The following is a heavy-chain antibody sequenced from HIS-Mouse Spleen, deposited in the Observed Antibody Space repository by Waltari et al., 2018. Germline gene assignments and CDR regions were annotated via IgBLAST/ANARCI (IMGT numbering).Heavy chain of an antibody. J-gene: IGHJ2*01. CDR1: GCSISSSRYY. CDR3: AREIPYSSSWYDWYFDL. D-gene: IGHD6-13*01. V-gene: IGHV4-39*07. Sequence: QLQLQESGPGLVTPSETLSLTCTVSGCSISSSRYYWGWIRQPPGKGLEWIGSIYYSGRTYYNPSLKSRVTISVDTSKNQFSLKLSSVTAADTAVYYCAREIPYSSSWYDWYFDLWGRGTLVTVSS. CDR2: IYYSGRT.